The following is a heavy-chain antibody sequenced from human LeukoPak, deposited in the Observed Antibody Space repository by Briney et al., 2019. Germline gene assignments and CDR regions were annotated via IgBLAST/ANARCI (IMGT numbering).Heavy chain of an antibody. CDR2: INPSGGST. V-gene: IGHV1-46*01. D-gene: IGHD5-18*01. CDR3: ARDGPNNNMVTSY. J-gene: IGHJ4*02. CDR1: GYTFTSYY. Sequence: ASVKVSCTASGYTFTSYYMHWVRQAPGQGLEWMGIINPSGGSTSYAQKFQGRVTITADESTSTAYMELSSLRSKDTAVYYCARDGPNNNMVTSYGGKEPLVTVPS.